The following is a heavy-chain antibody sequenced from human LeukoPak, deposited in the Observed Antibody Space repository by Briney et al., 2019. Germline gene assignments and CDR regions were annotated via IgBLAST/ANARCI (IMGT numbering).Heavy chain of an antibody. CDR2: TYPGDSDT. D-gene: IGHD1-26*01. CDR1: GYSFTNYW. Sequence: GESLKISCKGSGYSFTNYWIAKVRQMPGKGLEWMGITYPGDSDTRYSPSFQGQVTISADKSISTAYLQWSSLKASDTAIYYCARPEGGGSYYELNYWGQGTLVTVSS. CDR3: ARPEGGGSYYELNY. V-gene: IGHV5-51*01. J-gene: IGHJ4*02.